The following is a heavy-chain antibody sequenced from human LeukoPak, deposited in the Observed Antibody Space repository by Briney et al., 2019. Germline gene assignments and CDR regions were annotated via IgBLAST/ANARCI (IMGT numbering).Heavy chain of an antibody. D-gene: IGHD4-23*01. CDR3: ARTNGGNSTGRDAFDI. CDR2: INHSGST. V-gene: IGHV4-34*01. J-gene: IGHJ3*02. CDR1: GGSFSGYY. Sequence: SETLSLTCAVYGGSFSGYYWSWIRQPPGKGLEWIGEINHSGSTNYSPSLKSRVTISVDTSKNQFSLKLSSVTAADTAVYYCARTNGGNSTGRDAFDIWGQGTMVTVSS.